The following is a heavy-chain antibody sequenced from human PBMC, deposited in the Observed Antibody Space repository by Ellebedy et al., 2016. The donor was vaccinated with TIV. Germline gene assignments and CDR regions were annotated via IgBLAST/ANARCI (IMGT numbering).Heavy chain of an antibody. CDR1: GFTFSRYA. D-gene: IGHD3-10*01. CDR3: AKDYNAHGDSTSFDY. V-gene: IGHV3-23*01. CDR2: ISGGGGTT. J-gene: IGHJ4*02. Sequence: GESLKIPCAAPGFTFSRYAMTWVRQAPGKGLEWASSISGGGGTTYYADSVRGRFPISRDNSKNTEYLQMDSLRAEDAAVYYCAKDYNAHGDSTSFDYWGQGTLVTVSS.